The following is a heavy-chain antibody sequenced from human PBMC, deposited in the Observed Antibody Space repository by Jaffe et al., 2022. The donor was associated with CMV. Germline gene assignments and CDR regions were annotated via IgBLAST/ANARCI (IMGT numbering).Heavy chain of an antibody. D-gene: IGHD6-19*01. Sequence: EVQLVESGGGLVQPGGSLRLSCAASGFTVSSNYMSWVRQAPGKGLEWVSVIYSGGSTYYADSVKGRFTISRDNSKNTLYLQMNSLRAEDTAVYYCARSGYSSGWYPNYYFDYWGQGTLVTVSS. J-gene: IGHJ4*02. CDR2: IYSGGST. CDR1: GFTVSSNY. V-gene: IGHV3-66*01. CDR3: ARSGYSSGWYPNYYFDY.